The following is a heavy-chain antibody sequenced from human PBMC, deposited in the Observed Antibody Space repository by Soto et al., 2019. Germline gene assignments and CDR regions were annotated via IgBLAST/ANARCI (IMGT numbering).Heavy chain of an antibody. D-gene: IGHD2-2*02. V-gene: IGHV3-23*01. Sequence: GGSLRLSYEVSGFTFSNYGMNWVRQAPDKGLEWVSTIGIGVDTYYADSVKGRFTISRDNSKNTLFLQMNSLRAEDTALYFCAKDGTTAGIHYYGMDVWGQGTTVTVSS. CDR2: IGIGVDT. CDR3: AKDGTTAGIHYYGMDV. CDR1: GFTFSNYG. J-gene: IGHJ6*02.